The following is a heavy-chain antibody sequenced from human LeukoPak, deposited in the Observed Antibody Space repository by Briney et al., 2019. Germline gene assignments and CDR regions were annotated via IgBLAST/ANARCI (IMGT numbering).Heavy chain of an antibody. D-gene: IGHD2-8*02. CDR2: ISGSGTST. J-gene: IGHJ4*02. CDR3: AKAPIPVGSTFYFDY. V-gene: IGHV3-23*01. CDR1: RFSFTNYA. Sequence: GGSLRLSCAASRFSFTNYAMAWVRQAPGKGLEWVSGISGSGTSTYYIDSVKGRFTVSRGNSKNTLYLQMNSLRAEDTAVYYCAKAPIPVGSTFYFDYWGQGTLVTVSS.